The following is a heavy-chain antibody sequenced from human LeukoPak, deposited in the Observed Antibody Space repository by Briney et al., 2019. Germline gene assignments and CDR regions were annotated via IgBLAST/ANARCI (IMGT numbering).Heavy chain of an antibody. Sequence: GGSLRLSCAASGFTFSSYSMNWVRQAPGKGLEWVSYISSSGTTIYYADSVKGRFTISRDNAKNSLYLQMNSLRDEDTAVYYCARVWGLAVAGGEIECWGQGTLVTVSS. CDR3: ARVWGLAVAGGEIEC. CDR2: ISSSGTTI. V-gene: IGHV3-48*02. CDR1: GFTFSSYS. D-gene: IGHD6-13*01. J-gene: IGHJ4*02.